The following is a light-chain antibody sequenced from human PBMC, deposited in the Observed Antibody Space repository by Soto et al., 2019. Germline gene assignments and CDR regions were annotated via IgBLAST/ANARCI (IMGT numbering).Light chain of an antibody. J-gene: IGKJ1*01. V-gene: IGKV3-20*01. CDR1: QSVSSSY. CDR3: QQHGSSPPWT. CDR2: GAS. Sequence: EIVLTQSPVTLCLSPGERATLSCRASQSVSSSYLAWYQQKPGQAPRLLIYGASSRATGIPDRFSGSGSGTDFTLTISRLEPEDFAVYYCQQHGSSPPWTFGQGTKVDIK.